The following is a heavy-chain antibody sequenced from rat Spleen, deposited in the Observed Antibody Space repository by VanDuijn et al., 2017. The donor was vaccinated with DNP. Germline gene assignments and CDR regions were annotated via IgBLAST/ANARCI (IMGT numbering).Heavy chain of an antibody. Sequence: EVQLVETGGGLVQPGRSLKLSCAASGFTLSNYGMHWIRQAPTKGLEWVASISPSGGNTYYRDSVKGRFTFSRDNAKNILYLQMDSLRSEDTATYYCATRVIRGSDYWGQGVMVTVSS. CDR3: ATRVIRGSDY. CDR1: GFTLSNYG. CDR2: ISPSGGNT. V-gene: IGHV5-19*01. D-gene: IGHD4-4*01. J-gene: IGHJ2*01.